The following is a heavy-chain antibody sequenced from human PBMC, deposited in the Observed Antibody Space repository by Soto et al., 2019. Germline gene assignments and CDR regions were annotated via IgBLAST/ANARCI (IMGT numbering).Heavy chain of an antibody. D-gene: IGHD3-16*02. J-gene: IGHJ6*02. CDR2: ISYDGSNK. CDR1: GFTFSSYA. Sequence: QVQLVESGGGVVQPGRSLRLSCAASGFTFSSYAMHWVRQAPGKGLEWVAVISYDGSNKYYADSVKGRFTISRDNYKNTPYLQMNSLRAEDTAVYDCAGDYLTAIGYYYYGMDVWGQGTTVTVSS. CDR3: AGDYLTAIGYYYYGMDV. V-gene: IGHV3-30-3*01.